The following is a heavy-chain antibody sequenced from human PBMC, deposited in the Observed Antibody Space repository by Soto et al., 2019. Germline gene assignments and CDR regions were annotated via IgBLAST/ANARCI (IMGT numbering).Heavy chain of an antibody. CDR2: IHSSGST. V-gene: IGHV4-39*01. J-gene: IGHJ5*02. Sequence: SETLSLTCTVSGGSISSGGYYWSWIRQHPGKGLEWIGYIHSSGSTYYNPSLKGRVTISVDTSKNQFSLKLTSVTAADTTVYYCAGHDIAAALLDPWGQGTMVTVSS. CDR3: AGHDIAAALLDP. D-gene: IGHD6-13*01. CDR1: GGSISSGGYY.